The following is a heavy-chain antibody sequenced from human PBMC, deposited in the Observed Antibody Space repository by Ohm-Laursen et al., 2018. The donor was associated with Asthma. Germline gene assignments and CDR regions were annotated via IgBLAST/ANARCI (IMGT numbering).Heavy chain of an antibody. Sequence: SLRLSCTASGFTFSSYWMSWVRQAPGKGLEWVANIKQDGSEKYYVDSVKGRFTISRDNAKNSLYLQMNSLRAEDTAVYYCARDSDYYDSSGYLVWGQGTLVTVSS. CDR3: ARDSDYYDSSGYLV. CDR1: GFTFSSYW. CDR2: IKQDGSEK. V-gene: IGHV3-7*01. D-gene: IGHD3-22*01. J-gene: IGHJ4*02.